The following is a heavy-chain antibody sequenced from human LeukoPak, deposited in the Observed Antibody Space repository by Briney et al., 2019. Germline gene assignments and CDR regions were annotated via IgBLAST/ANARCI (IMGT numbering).Heavy chain of an antibody. CDR3: TTGYYDILTGYFSFDY. Sequence: GRSLRLSCAASGFTFSSYGMHWVRQAPGKGLEWVAVIWYDGSNKYHADSVKGRFTISRDNSKNTLYLQMNSLKTEDTAVYFCTTGYYDILTGYFSFDYWGQGTLVTVSS. V-gene: IGHV3-33*01. CDR1: GFTFSSYG. CDR2: IWYDGSNK. D-gene: IGHD3-9*01. J-gene: IGHJ4*02.